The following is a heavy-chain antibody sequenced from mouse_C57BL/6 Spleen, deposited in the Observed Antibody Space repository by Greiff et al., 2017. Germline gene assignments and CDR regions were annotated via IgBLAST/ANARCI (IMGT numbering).Heavy chain of an antibody. V-gene: IGHV1-47*01. CDR3: ARHYYDYDGGYFDV. CDR1: GYTFTTYP. J-gene: IGHJ1*03. Sequence: QVHVKQSGAELVKPGASVKMSCKASGYTFTTYPIEWMKQNHGKSLEWIGNFHPYNDDTKYNEKFKGKATLTVEKSSSTVYLELSRLTSDDSAVYYCARHYYDYDGGYFDVWGTGTTVTVSS. CDR2: FHPYNDDT. D-gene: IGHD2-4*01.